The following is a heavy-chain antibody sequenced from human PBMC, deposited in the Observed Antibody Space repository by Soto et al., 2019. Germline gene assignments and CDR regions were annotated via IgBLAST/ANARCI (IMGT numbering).Heavy chain of an antibody. CDR2: ISGSGGST. CDR3: ANGTADTAIYTL. Sequence: GGSLRLSCAASGFTFSSYAMSWVRQAPGKGLEWVSAISGSGGSTYYADSVKGRFTISRDNSKNTLYLEMNSLRAEDTAVYYCANGTADTAIYTLWCQGTLVTVSS. CDR1: GFTFSSYA. J-gene: IGHJ4*03. V-gene: IGHV3-23*01. D-gene: IGHD2-2*02.